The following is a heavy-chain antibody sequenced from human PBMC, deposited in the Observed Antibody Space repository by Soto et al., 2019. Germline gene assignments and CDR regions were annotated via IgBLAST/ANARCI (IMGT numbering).Heavy chain of an antibody. CDR2: ISAYNGNT. CDR3: ARDGGSGCHQRFDY. V-gene: IGHV1-18*04. CDR1: GYTFTSYG. D-gene: IGHD6-19*01. J-gene: IGHJ4*02. Sequence: ASVKVSCKASGYTFTSYGISWVRQAPGQGLEWMGWISAYNGNTNYAQKLQGRVTMTTDTSTSTAYMELSSLRSEDKAVYYCARDGGSGCHQRFDYLGQGTLVTVSS.